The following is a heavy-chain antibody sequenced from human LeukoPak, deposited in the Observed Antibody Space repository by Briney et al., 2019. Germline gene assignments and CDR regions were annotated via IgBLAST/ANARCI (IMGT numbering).Heavy chain of an antibody. J-gene: IGHJ4*02. CDR2: IYYSGST. D-gene: IGHD2-8*01. Sequence: SQALSLTCTVSGGSLSSGGYYWSWIRQHPGTGLEWIGYIYYSGSTYYNPSLKSRVTISVDTSKNQLSLKLSSVSAADTAVYYCARVYCSNGVCYYFDYWGQGTLVTVSS. CDR3: ARVYCSNGVCYYFDY. CDR1: GGSLSSGGYY. V-gene: IGHV4-31*03.